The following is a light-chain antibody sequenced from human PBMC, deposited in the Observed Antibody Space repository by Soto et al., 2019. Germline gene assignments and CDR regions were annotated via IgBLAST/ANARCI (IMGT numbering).Light chain of an antibody. CDR2: DVS. J-gene: IGLJ3*02. CDR3: SSFTDNRTVM. V-gene: IGLV2-14*03. Sequence: QSVLTQPACVSGSPGQSFTISCTGTSSDVGAYHSDSWYQQHPGKAPKLIIFDVSNRPSGVSNRFSGSKSGNTASLTISGLEAEDEADYYCSSFTDNRTVMFGGGTKLTVL. CDR1: SSDVGAYHS.